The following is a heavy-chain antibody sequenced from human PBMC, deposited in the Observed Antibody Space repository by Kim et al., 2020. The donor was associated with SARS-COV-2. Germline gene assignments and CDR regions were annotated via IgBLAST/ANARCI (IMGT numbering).Heavy chain of an antibody. J-gene: IGHJ4*02. Sequence: GGSLRLSCAASGFTFSGYWMSWVRQAPGKGLEWVANIKQDGSEKYYVDSVKGRFTISKDNAKNSLYLEMNSLRVEDTAVYYCARVGRVLDYWGQGILVTVSS. V-gene: IGHV3-7*01. CDR1: GFTFSGYW. CDR3: ARVGRVLDY. D-gene: IGHD3-10*01. CDR2: IKQDGSEK.